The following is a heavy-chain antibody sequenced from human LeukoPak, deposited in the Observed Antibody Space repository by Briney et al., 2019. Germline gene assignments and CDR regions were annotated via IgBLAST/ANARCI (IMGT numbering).Heavy chain of an antibody. CDR1: GGSFSGYY. J-gene: IGHJ4*02. CDR3: ARGRRKSSTFDY. Sequence: SETLSLTCAVYGGSFSGYYWSWIRQPPGKGLEWIGEITHSGSTNYNPSLKSRVTISVDTTKNQFSLKLSSVTAANTAVYYCARGRRKSSTFDYWGQGTLVTVSS. V-gene: IGHV4-34*01. CDR2: ITHSGST. D-gene: IGHD2/OR15-2a*01.